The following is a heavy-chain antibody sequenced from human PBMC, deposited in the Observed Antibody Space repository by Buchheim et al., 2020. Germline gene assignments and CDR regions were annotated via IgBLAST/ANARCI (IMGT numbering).Heavy chain of an antibody. Sequence: QVQLVESGGGVVQPGRSLRLSCAASGFTFSSYGMHWVRQAPGKGLEWVAVISYDGSNKYYADYVKGRFTISRDNSKNTLYLQMNSLRAEDTAVYYCAKEVKGITMVRGVITYWGQGTL. CDR1: GFTFSSYG. CDR3: AKEVKGITMVRGVITY. J-gene: IGHJ4*02. V-gene: IGHV3-30*18. D-gene: IGHD3-10*01. CDR2: ISYDGSNK.